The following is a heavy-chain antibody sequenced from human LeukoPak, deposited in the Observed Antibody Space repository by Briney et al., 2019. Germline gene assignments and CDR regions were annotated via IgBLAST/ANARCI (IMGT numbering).Heavy chain of an antibody. CDR1: GFTFSSYG. Sequence: GGSLRLSCVASGFTFSSYGMHWVRQAPGKGLEWVAVIWYDGSNKCYADSVKGRFTISRDNSKNTLNLQMNSLRVEDTAVYYCARDPSGSGWSLNYWGQGTLVTVSS. D-gene: IGHD6-19*01. CDR2: IWYDGSNK. CDR3: ARDPSGSGWSLNY. J-gene: IGHJ4*02. V-gene: IGHV3-33*01.